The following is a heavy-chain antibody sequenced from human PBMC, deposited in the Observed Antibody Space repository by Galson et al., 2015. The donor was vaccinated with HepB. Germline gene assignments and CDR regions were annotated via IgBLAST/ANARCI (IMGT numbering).Heavy chain of an antibody. CDR1: GGTFSSHT. Sequence: CKASGGTFSSHTISWVRQAPGQGLEWMGGIIPLFGSGNYAQKFQGRVTITADESKTTTYMELSSLTSDDTAVYYCARQYDTTGYYAYWGQGTLVTVSS. CDR3: ARQYDTTGYYAY. D-gene: IGHD3-22*01. J-gene: IGHJ4*02. V-gene: IGHV1-69*01. CDR2: IIPLFGSG.